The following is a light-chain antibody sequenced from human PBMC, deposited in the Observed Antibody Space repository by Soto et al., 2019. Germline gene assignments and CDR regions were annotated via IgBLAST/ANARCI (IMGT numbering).Light chain of an antibody. CDR2: DAS. Sequence: EIEMTQSPATLSVSPGERATLSCGASQSVSNNLAWYQQRPGQAPRLLIYDASTRATGIPARFTGSGSGTEFTLTISSLQSEDFAVYYCHQYNTWPYTFGQGTALEIK. CDR3: HQYNTWPYT. CDR1: QSVSNN. J-gene: IGKJ2*01. V-gene: IGKV3-15*01.